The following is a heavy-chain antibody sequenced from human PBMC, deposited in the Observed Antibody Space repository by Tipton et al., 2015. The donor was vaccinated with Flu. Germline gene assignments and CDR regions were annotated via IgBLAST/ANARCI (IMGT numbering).Heavy chain of an antibody. J-gene: IGHJ4*02. CDR2: VYYSGNS. CDR3: ARCYVGYPHIY. D-gene: IGHD3-16*01. CDR1: NYSITDGYY. Sequence: GLVKPSETLSLTCSVSNYSITDGYYWGWIRQSPGKGLEWIGSVYYSGNSYYNPSLESRVTISVDTSKNYLYLKMTSVTAADTAIYYCARCYVGYPHIYWGQGRLVTVSS. V-gene: IGHV4-38-2*02.